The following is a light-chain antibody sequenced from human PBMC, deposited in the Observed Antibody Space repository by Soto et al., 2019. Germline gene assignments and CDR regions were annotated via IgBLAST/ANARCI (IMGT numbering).Light chain of an antibody. V-gene: IGKV1-39*01. CDR2: AAS. CDR3: QQSHSAPRT. J-gene: IGKJ1*01. CDR1: QSINSY. Sequence: DIQMTQSPSSLSASVGARVTIACRASQSINSYLHWYQQKPGKAPKLLIHAASSLQSGVPSRFSGSRSGTDFTLTITNLQAEDVATYYCQQSHSAPRTFGQGTKVEIK.